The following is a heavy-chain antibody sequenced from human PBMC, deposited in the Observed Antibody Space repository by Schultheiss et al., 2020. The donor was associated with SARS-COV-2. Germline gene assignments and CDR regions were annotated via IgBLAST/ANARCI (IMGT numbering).Heavy chain of an antibody. CDR2: INPTGGST. CDR3: AKGHSGSYPLWTFDY. J-gene: IGHJ4*02. D-gene: IGHD1-26*01. CDR1: GYTFTNYY. Sequence: ASVKVSCKASGYTFTNYYMHWVRQAPGHGLEWMGIINPTGGSTTYSQRFQGRVTMTRDTSTNTVYMQLNSLRAEDTAVYYCAKGHSGSYPLWTFDYWGQVTLVTVSS. V-gene: IGHV1-46*01.